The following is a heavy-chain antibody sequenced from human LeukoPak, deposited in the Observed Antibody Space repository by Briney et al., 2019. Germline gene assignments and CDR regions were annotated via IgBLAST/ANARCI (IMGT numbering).Heavy chain of an antibody. J-gene: IGHJ4*02. D-gene: IGHD1-7*01. CDR2: INHSGST. Sequence: SETLSLTCTVSGYSISSGYYWSWIRQPPGKGLEWIGEINHSGSTNYNPSLKSRVTISVDTSKNQFSLKLSSVTAADTAVYYCARTGITGTTYDYWGQGTLVTVSS. CDR1: GYSISSGYY. CDR3: ARTGITGTTYDY. V-gene: IGHV4-38-2*02.